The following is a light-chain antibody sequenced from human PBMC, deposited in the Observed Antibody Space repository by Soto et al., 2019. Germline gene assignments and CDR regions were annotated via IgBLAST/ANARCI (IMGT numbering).Light chain of an antibody. J-gene: IGKJ4*01. Sequence: EIVLRQSPGTLSLAPGERATLSCRASQSVSSSYLAWYQQKPGQAPRLLIYGASSRATGIPDRFSGSGSGTDFTLTISRLEPEDFAVYYCQQYGSSPRTFGGGTKV. V-gene: IGKV3-20*01. CDR1: QSVSSSY. CDR2: GAS. CDR3: QQYGSSPRT.